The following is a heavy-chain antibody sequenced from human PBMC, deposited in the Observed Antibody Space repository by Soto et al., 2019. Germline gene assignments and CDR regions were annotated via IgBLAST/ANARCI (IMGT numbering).Heavy chain of an antibody. CDR2: ISWHSGSI. J-gene: IGHJ4*02. CDR3: VKEAIHSGWSGGRIYNFDH. Sequence: GGSLRLSCAASGFTFDDHAMHWVRQDKGRGLEWISGISWHSGSIAYADSAKGRFIISRDNTKNSLYLQMDSLRPEDTALYYWVKEAIHSGWSGGRIYNFDHWGQGTLVTVSS. V-gene: IGHV3-9*01. D-gene: IGHD6-19*01. CDR1: GFTFDDHA.